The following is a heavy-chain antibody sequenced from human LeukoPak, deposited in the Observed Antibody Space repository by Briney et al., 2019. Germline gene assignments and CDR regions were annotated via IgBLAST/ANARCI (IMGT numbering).Heavy chain of an antibody. CDR2: ISSSSSYI. J-gene: IGHJ3*02. Sequence: GGSLRLSCAASGSTFSTYNMNWVRQAPGKGLEWVSSISSSSSYIYYADSVKGRFTISRDNAKNSLYLQMNSLRAEDTAVYYCARVKDPAYPGAFDIWGQGTRVTVSS. V-gene: IGHV3-21*01. CDR1: GSTFSTYN. CDR3: ARVKDPAYPGAFDI.